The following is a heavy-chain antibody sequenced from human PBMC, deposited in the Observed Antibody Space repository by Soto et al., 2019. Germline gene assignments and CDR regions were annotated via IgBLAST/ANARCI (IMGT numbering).Heavy chain of an antibody. CDR1: GGSVSSGSYY. CDR3: ARVATVTYDY. CDR2: IYYSGST. V-gene: IGHV4-61*01. J-gene: IGHJ4*02. Sequence: ETLSLTCTVSGGSVSSGSYYWSWIRQPPGKGLEWIGYIYYSGSTNYNPSLKSRVTISVDTSKNQFSLKLSSVTAADTAVYYCARVATVTYDYWGQGTLVTSPQ. D-gene: IGHD4-17*01.